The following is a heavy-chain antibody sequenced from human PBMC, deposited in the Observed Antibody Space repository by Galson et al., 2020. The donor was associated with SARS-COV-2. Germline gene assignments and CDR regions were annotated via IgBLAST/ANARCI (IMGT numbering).Heavy chain of an antibody. CDR1: GYTFVAYY. V-gene: IGHV1-2*02. Sequence: ASVKVSCKTSGYTFVAYYIHWVRQAPGQGLEWMGWINPNSGGTNYARKFQDRVTMTRDTSLSTAYMELSSLRSDDTAVYYCARDLDIAVAGTVDYWGQGTLVTVSS. J-gene: IGHJ4*02. CDR2: INPNSGGT. D-gene: IGHD6-19*01. CDR3: ARDLDIAVAGTVDY.